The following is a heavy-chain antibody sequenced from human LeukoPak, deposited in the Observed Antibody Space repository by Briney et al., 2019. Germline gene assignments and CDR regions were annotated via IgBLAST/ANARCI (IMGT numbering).Heavy chain of an antibody. Sequence: SETLSLTCSVTGGPIGSYYWSWIRQPPGKGLEWIGYIYYSGSTKYNPSFKSRVNISLDMSKNQFSLRLSSVTSADTAVYYCARECGYGSYGNDAFDIWGQGTMVTVSS. D-gene: IGHD5-12*01. CDR3: ARECGYGSYGNDAFDI. CDR1: GGPIGSYY. V-gene: IGHV4-59*01. CDR2: IYYSGST. J-gene: IGHJ3*02.